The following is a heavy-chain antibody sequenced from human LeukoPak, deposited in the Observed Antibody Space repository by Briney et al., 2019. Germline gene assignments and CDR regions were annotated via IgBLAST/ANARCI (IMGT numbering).Heavy chain of an antibody. V-gene: IGHV4-59*01. CDR3: ARKNDFEI. D-gene: IGHD2/OR15-2a*01. CDR2: IYYSGRT. J-gene: IGHJ3*02. Sequence: WETLSLTCSVSGGSISSDHWNWIRQTPGKGLELIGCIYYSGRTYYNPSLKSRVTISVDMSKSQFSLRLTSVTAADTAVYYCARKNDFEIWGQGTLVTVSS. CDR1: GGSISSDH.